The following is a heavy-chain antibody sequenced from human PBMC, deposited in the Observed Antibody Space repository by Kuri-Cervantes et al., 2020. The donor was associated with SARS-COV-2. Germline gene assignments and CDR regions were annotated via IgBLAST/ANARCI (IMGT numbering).Heavy chain of an antibody. Sequence: ASVKVSCKASGYTFTSYDINWVRQATGQGLEWMGWISAYNGNTNYAQKLQGRVTMTTDTSTSTAYMELRSLRSDDTAVYYCARKGVDYYYYMDVWGKGTTVTVSS. V-gene: IGHV1-18*01. D-gene: IGHD3-3*01. CDR3: ARKGVDYYYYMDV. J-gene: IGHJ6*03. CDR1: GYTFTSYD. CDR2: ISAYNGNT.